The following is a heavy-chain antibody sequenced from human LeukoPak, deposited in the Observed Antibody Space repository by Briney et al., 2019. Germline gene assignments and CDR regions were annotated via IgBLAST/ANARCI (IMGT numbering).Heavy chain of an antibody. Sequence: GASVKVSCKASGGTFSSYAISWVRQAPGQGLEWMGGIIPIFGTANYAQKLQGRVTMTTDTSTSTAYMELRSLRSDDTAVYYCASNGDSSGYYWGYFDYWGQGTLVTVSS. CDR1: GGTFSSYA. V-gene: IGHV1-69*05. CDR2: IIPIFGTA. D-gene: IGHD3-22*01. J-gene: IGHJ4*02. CDR3: ASNGDSSGYYWGYFDY.